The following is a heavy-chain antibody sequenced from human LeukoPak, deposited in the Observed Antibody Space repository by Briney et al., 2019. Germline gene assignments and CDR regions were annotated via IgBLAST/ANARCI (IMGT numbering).Heavy chain of an antibody. D-gene: IGHD4-17*01. CDR1: GFTFDDYA. Sequence: SGRSLRLSCAASGFTFDDYAMHWVRQAPGKGLEWVSGISWNSGSIGYADSVKGRFTISRDNAKNSLYLQMNRLRAEDTALYYCAKDRYGDYPDALDYWGQGTLVTVSS. CDR2: ISWNSGSI. CDR3: AKDRYGDYPDALDY. V-gene: IGHV3-9*01. J-gene: IGHJ4*02.